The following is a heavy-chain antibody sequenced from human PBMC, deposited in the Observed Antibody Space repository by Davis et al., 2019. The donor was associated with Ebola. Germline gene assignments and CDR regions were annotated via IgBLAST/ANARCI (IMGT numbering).Heavy chain of an antibody. Sequence: GESLKISCAASGFTFSSYAMHWVRQAPGKGLEWVAVISYDGSNKYYADSVKGRFTISRDNSKNTLYLQMNSLRAEDTAVYYCASPPRKLGPGYFDYWGQGTLVTVSS. V-gene: IGHV3-30-3*01. J-gene: IGHJ4*02. CDR1: GFTFSSYA. CDR2: ISYDGSNK. CDR3: ASPPRKLGPGYFDY. D-gene: IGHD3-16*01.